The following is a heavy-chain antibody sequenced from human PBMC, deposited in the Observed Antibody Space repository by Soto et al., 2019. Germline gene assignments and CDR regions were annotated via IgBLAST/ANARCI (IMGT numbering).Heavy chain of an antibody. V-gene: IGHV1-69*01. CDR1: GGTFSSYA. J-gene: IGHJ3*02. D-gene: IGHD5-18*01. Sequence: QVQLVQSGAEVKKPGSSAKVSCKASGGTFSSYAISWVRQAPGQGLEWMGGINPIFGTANYAQKFQGRVTITADESTSTAYMELSSLRSEDTAVYYCARWRSMVNAFDIWGQGTMVTVSS. CDR2: INPIFGTA. CDR3: ARWRSMVNAFDI.